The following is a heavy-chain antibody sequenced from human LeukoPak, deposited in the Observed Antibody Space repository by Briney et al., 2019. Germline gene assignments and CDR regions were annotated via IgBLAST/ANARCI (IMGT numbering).Heavy chain of an antibody. CDR3: ARERTTGREFDY. CDR2: IYYSGST. V-gene: IGHV4-59*01. CDR1: GGSISNYY. D-gene: IGHD4-11*01. Sequence: SETLSLTCTVSGGSISNYYWSWIRQSPGKGLEWIGYIYYSGSTNYNPSLKSRVTISADTSKNQFSLKMSSVTAADTAVYYCARERTTGREFDYWGQGTLVTVSA. J-gene: IGHJ4*02.